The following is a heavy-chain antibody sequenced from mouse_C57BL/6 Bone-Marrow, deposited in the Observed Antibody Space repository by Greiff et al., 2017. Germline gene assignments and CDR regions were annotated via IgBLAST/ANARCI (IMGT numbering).Heavy chain of an antibody. D-gene: IGHD2-4*01. V-gene: IGHV1-39*01. Sequence: LVESGPELVKPGASVKISCKASGYSFTDYNMNWVKQSNGKSLEWIGVINPNYGTTSYNQKFKGKATLTVDKSSSTAYMQLNSLTSEDSAVYYCERGYDYDYAMDYWGQGTSVTVSS. CDR2: INPNYGTT. J-gene: IGHJ4*01. CDR3: ERGYDYDYAMDY. CDR1: GYSFTDYN.